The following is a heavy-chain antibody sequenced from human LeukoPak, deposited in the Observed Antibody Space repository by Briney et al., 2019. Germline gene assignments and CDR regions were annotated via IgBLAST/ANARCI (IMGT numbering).Heavy chain of an antibody. CDR1: GGSISSGSYY. J-gene: IGHJ4*02. D-gene: IGHD3-22*01. Sequence: PSQTLSLTCTVSGGSISSGSYYWSWIRQPAGKGLEWIGRIYTSGSTNYNPSLKSRVTISVDTSKNQFSLKLSSVTAADTAVYYCARANYYYDSSGECFDYWGQGTLVTVSS. CDR2: IYTSGST. V-gene: IGHV4-61*02. CDR3: ARANYYYDSSGECFDY.